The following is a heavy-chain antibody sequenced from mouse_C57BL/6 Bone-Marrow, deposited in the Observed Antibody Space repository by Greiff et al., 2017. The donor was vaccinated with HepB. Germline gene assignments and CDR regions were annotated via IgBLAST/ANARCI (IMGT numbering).Heavy chain of an antibody. Sequence: QVQLQQPGAELVMPGASVKLSCKASGYTFTSYWMHWVKQRPGQGLEWIGEIDPSDSYTNYNQKFKGKSTLTVDKSSSTAYMQLSSLTSEDSAVYYCARRTCDAMDYWGQGTAVTVSS. CDR3: ARRTCDAMDY. V-gene: IGHV1-69*01. J-gene: IGHJ4*01. CDR2: IDPSDSYT. CDR1: GYTFTSYW.